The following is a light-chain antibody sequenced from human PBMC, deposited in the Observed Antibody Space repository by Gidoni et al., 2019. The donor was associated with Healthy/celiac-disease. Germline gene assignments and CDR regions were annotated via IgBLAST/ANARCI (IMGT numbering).Light chain of an antibody. CDR1: SSNIGSNT. CDR2: SNN. Sequence: QSVLTQPPSASGTPGQRVTLPCSGSSSNIGSNTVHWYQQLPGTAPKLLIYSNNQRPSGVPDRFSGSKSGTSASLAISGLQSEDEADYYCAAWDDSLNGPVFGGGTKLTVL. CDR3: AAWDDSLNGPV. V-gene: IGLV1-44*01. J-gene: IGLJ2*01.